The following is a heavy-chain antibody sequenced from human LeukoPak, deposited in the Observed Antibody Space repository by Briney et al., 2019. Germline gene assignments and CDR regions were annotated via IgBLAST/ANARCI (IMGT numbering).Heavy chain of an antibody. D-gene: IGHD3-22*01. J-gene: IGHJ3*02. CDR1: GFTLSSNY. V-gene: IGHV3-53*01. Sequence: PGGSLRLSCAASGFTLSSNYMSWVRQAPGKGLEWVSVIYSGGSTYYADSVKGRFTISRDNSKNTLYLQMNSLRAEDTAVYYCAKATYYYDSSGYYDAFDIWGQGTMVTVSS. CDR3: AKATYYYDSSGYYDAFDI. CDR2: IYSGGST.